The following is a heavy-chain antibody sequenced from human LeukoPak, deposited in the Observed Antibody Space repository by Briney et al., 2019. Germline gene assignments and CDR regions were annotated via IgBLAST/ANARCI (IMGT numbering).Heavy chain of an antibody. J-gene: IGHJ4*02. D-gene: IGHD5-24*01. Sequence: GASVKVSCKASGYNFITFGISWVRQAPGQGLEWMGYISPYNGNTNYAQILQGRVTMTTDTTTTTAYMELSSLTSDDTAVYFCAREGQQWLQSYFDYWGQGTLVTVSS. V-gene: IGHV1-18*01. CDR3: AREGQQWLQSYFDY. CDR1: GYNFITFG. CDR2: ISPYNGNT.